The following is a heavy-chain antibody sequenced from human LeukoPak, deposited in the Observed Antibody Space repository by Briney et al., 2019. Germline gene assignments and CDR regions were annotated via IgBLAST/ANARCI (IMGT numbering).Heavy chain of an antibody. CDR1: GGSISSYY. D-gene: IGHD5-24*01. Sequence: SETLSLTCTVSGGSISSYYWSWIRQPPGKGLEWIGYIYYSGSTNYNPSLKSRVTISVDTSKNQFSLKLSSVTAADTAVYYCARVSREWHYYMDVWGKGTTVTVSS. V-gene: IGHV4-59*01. CDR2: IYYSGST. CDR3: ARVSREWHYYMDV. J-gene: IGHJ6*03.